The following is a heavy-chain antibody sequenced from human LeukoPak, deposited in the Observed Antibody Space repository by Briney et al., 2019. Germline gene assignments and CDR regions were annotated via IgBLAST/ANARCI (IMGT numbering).Heavy chain of an antibody. J-gene: IGHJ4*02. CDR1: GGTFSSYA. Sequence: GASVKVSCKASGGTFSSYAISWVRQAPGQGLEWMGGIIPIFGTANYAQKFQGRVTITADKSTSTAYMELSSLRSEDTAVFYCARAGTGSYYDYFDYWGQGTLVTVSS. D-gene: IGHD1-26*01. V-gene: IGHV1-69*06. CDR2: IIPIFGTA. CDR3: ARAGTGSYYDYFDY.